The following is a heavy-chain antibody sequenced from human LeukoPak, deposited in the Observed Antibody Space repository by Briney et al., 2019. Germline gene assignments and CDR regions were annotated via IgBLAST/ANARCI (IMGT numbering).Heavy chain of an antibody. V-gene: IGHV4-4*02. Sequence: PSGTLSLTCAVSGGSISSSNWWSWVRQPPGKGLEWIGEIYHSGSTNYNPSLKSRVTISVDKSKNQFSLKLSSVTAADTAVYYCARDSGSYYGYHFDYWGQGTLVTVSS. D-gene: IGHD1-26*01. J-gene: IGHJ4*02. CDR3: ARDSGSYYGYHFDY. CDR1: GGSISSSNW. CDR2: IYHSGST.